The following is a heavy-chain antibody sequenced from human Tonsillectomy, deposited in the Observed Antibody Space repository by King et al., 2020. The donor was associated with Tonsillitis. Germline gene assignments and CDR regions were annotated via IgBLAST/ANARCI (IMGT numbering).Heavy chain of an antibody. Sequence: VQLVESGGDVVQPGKSLRLSCAASGFTFSSYAMHWVRQAPGKGLEWVAVISYDGSNKYYADSVKGRFTISRDNSKNTLYLQMNSLRAEDTAVYYSARDDGSGSYSFPHYYYGTDVWGQGTTVTVSS. V-gene: IGHV3-30-3*01. CDR2: ISYDGSNK. CDR3: ARDDGSGSYSFPHYYYGTDV. D-gene: IGHD3-10*01. J-gene: IGHJ6*02. CDR1: GFTFSSYA.